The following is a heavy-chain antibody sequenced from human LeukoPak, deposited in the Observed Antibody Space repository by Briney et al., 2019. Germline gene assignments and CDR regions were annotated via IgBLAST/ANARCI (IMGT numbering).Heavy chain of an antibody. J-gene: IGHJ4*02. D-gene: IGHD1-14*01. V-gene: IGHV4-59*08. CDR2: FYNSGST. CDR3: ASANQRLAFDS. Sequence: PPETLSLTCTVSGGSINSHYWTWIRQSPGKGLEWIGCFYNSGSTTYNPSLRSRVTISVDVSKSQVSLKLTSVTAADTAVYYCASANQRLAFDSWGQGNLVTVSS. CDR1: GGSINSHY.